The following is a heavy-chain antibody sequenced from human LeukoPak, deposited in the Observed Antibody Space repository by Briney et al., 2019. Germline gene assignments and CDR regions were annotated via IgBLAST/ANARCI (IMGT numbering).Heavy chain of an antibody. CDR3: ARDKSRAAAASIFDY. Sequence: GGSLRLSCAASGFTFSDYYMSWIRQAPGKGLEWVSYISSSGSTIYYADSVKGQFTISRDNAKNSLYLQMNSLRAEDTAVYYCARDKSRAAAASIFDYWGQGTLVTVSS. D-gene: IGHD6-13*01. V-gene: IGHV3-11*01. J-gene: IGHJ4*02. CDR1: GFTFSDYY. CDR2: ISSSGSTI.